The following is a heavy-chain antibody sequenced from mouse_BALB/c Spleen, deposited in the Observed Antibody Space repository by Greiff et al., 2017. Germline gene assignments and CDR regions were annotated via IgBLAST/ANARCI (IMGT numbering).Heavy chain of an antibody. V-gene: IGHV5-4*02. D-gene: IGHD2-2*01. CDR3: ARGGYDGSWFAY. CDR1: GFTFSDYY. Sequence: EVQLMESGGGLVKPGGSLKLSCAASGFTFSDYYMYWVRQTPEKRLEWVATISDGGSYTYYPDSVKGRFTISRDNAKNNLYLQMSSLKSEDTAMYYCARGGYDGSWFAYWGQGTLVTVSA. J-gene: IGHJ3*01. CDR2: ISDGGSYT.